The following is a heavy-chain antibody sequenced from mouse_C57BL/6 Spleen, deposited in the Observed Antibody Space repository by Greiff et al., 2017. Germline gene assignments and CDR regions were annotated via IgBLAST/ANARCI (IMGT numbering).Heavy chain of an antibody. D-gene: IGHD1-1*01. CDR1: GYTFTSYW. J-gene: IGHJ2*01. CDR2: IDPSDSYT. Sequence: QVQLKQPGAELVRPGTSVKLSCKASGYTFTSYWMHWVKQRPGQGLEWIGVIDPSDSYTNYNQKFKGKATLTVDTSSSTAYMQLSSLTSEDSAVYYCARSYYGSSNYFDYWGQGTTLTVSS. V-gene: IGHV1-59*01. CDR3: ARSYYGSSNYFDY.